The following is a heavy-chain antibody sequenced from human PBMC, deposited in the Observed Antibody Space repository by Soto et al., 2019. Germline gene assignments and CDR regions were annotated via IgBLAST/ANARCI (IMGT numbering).Heavy chain of an antibody. D-gene: IGHD5-12*01. CDR3: AREMEGGYNFFHYYYGMDV. CDR2: IYSGGST. Sequence: EVQLVESGGGLIQPGGSLRLSCAASGFTVSSNYMSWVRQAPGKGLEWVSVIYSGGSTYYADSVKGRFTISRDNSKNTLYLQMNSLRAEDTAVYYCAREMEGGYNFFHYYYGMDVWGQGTTVTVSS. CDR1: GFTVSSNY. J-gene: IGHJ6*02. V-gene: IGHV3-53*01.